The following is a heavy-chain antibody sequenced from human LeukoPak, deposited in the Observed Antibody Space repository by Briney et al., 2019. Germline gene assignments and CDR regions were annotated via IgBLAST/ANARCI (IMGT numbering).Heavy chain of an antibody. D-gene: IGHD6-19*01. V-gene: IGHV3-9*01. J-gene: IGHJ4*02. CDR3: GSSGWKNLYSFFDY. CDR1: GLTFDDYA. Sequence: GRSLRLSCAASGLTFDDYAMHWVRQAPGKGLEWVSGISWNSGSIGYADSVKGRFTISRDNSKNTLYLQMNSLRAEDTAVYYCGSSGWKNLYSFFDYWGQRTLVTVSS. CDR2: ISWNSGSI.